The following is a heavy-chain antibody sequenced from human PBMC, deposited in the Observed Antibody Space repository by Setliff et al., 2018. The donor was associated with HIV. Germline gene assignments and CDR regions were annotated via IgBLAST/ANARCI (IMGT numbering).Heavy chain of an antibody. CDR2: INHSGNT. CDR3: ARGVSGDIAVVPGALEARFFDF. Sequence: SETLSLTCAVYGGSFSVYYWSWIRQPPGKGLEWIGDINHSGNTNYNPSLKRRITMSVGTSKNQFSLKMSSLTAADRAVYFCARGVSGDIAVVPGALEARFFDFWGQGSLVTVSS. J-gene: IGHJ4*01. V-gene: IGHV4-34*01. D-gene: IGHD2-2*01. CDR1: GGSFSVYY.